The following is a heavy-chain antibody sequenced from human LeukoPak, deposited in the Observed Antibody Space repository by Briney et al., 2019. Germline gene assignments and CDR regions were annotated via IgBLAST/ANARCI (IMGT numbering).Heavy chain of an antibody. CDR1: GDSISNYY. D-gene: IGHD3-9*01. J-gene: IGHJ4*02. V-gene: IGHV4-4*07. CDR3: ARGGWADWLPCDY. CDR2: IYSNGNT. Sequence: KASETLSLTCNVSGDSISNYYWNWIRQPAGKGLEWIGRIYSNGNTNYNPSLTSRVTMSLDTSKNQVSLKVYSMTAAATAVYFCARGGWADWLPCDYWGQGTLVTVSS.